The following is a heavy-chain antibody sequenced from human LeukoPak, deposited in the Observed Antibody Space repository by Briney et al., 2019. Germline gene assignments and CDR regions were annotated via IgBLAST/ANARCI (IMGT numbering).Heavy chain of an antibody. CDR2: ISYDGSNK. CDR3: ARDVRYYFDY. CDR1: GFTFSSYA. J-gene: IGHJ4*02. D-gene: IGHD3-16*01. Sequence: GGSLRLSCAASGFTFSSYAMHWVRQAPGKGLEWVAVISYDGSNKYYADSVKGRSTTSRDNSKNTLYLQMNSLRAEDTAVYYCARDVRYYFDYWGQGTLVTVSS. V-gene: IGHV3-30*04.